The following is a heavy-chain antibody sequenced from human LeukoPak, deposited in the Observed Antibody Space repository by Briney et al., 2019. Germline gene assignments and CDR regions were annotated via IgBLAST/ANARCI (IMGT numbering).Heavy chain of an antibody. Sequence: GGSLRLPCAASGFTFSSYAMSWVRQAPGKGLEWVSAISGGSADYADSVKGRFSISIDNSKNTLYLQMNSLRAEDTAVYYCAKDRSSRYDFWSGSFSHYYYYYYMDVWGKGTTVTVSS. CDR1: GFTFSSYA. D-gene: IGHD3-3*01. CDR3: AKDRSSRYDFWSGSFSHYYYYYYMDV. CDR2: ISGGSA. V-gene: IGHV3-23*01. J-gene: IGHJ6*03.